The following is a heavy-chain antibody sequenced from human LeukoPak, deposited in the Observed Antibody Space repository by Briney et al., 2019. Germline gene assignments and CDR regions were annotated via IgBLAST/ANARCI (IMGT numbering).Heavy chain of an antibody. CDR3: ARGFVHSSSSGIYYYYYGMDV. D-gene: IGHD6-6*01. CDR2: MNPNSGNT. Sequence: GASVKVSCKASGYTFTSYGINWVRQATGQGLEWMGWMNPNSGNTGYAQKFQGRVTMTRNTSISTAYMELSSLRSEDTAVYYCARGFVHSSSSGIYYYYYGMDVWGQGTTVTVSS. V-gene: IGHV1-8*01. J-gene: IGHJ6*02. CDR1: GYTFTSYG.